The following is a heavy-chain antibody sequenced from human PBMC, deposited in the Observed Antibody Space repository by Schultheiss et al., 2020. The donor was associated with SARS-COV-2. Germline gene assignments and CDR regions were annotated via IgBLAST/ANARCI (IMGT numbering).Heavy chain of an antibody. V-gene: IGHV3-74*01. CDR2: INGDGTTT. CDR3: TTYVLRYFDWLYGFDY. CDR1: GFTFSNYW. D-gene: IGHD3-9*01. Sequence: GGSLRLSCAASGFTFSNYWMHWVRQAPGKGLMWVSRINGDGTTTNYAGSVKGRFTISRDNARNTVSLQMNSLKTEDTAVYYCTTYVLRYFDWLYGFDYWGQGTLVTVSS. J-gene: IGHJ4*02.